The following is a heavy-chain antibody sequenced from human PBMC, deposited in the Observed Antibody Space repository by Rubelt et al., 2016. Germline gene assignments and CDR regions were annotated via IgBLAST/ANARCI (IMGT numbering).Heavy chain of an antibody. Sequence: VQLVESGGGLVQPGRSLRLSCAASGFTFSSYAMHWVRQAPGKGLAWVAVISVDGRNKYYTDSVKGRLTIARDNCKNTLYLQMNSLRDEDTAVYYCASLDYWGQGALVTVSS. V-gene: IGHV3-30*04. CDR2: ISVDGRNK. CDR3: ASLDY. J-gene: IGHJ4*02. CDR1: GFTFSSYA.